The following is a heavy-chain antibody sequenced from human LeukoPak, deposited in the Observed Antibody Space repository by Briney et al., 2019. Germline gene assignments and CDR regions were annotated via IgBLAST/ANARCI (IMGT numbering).Heavy chain of an antibody. J-gene: IGHJ6*02. V-gene: IGHV1-69*04. CDR2: IIPILGIA. CDR1: GGTFSSCA. CDR3: AREPWELPYYYYGMDV. Sequence: SVKVSCKASGGTFSSCAISWVRQAPGQGLEWMGRIIPILGIANYAQKFQGRVTITADKSTSTAYMELSSLRSEDTAVYYCAREPWELPYYYYGMDVWGQGTTVTVSS. D-gene: IGHD1-26*01.